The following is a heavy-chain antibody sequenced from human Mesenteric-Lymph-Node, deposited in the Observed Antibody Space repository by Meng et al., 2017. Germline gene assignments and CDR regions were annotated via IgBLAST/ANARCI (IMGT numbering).Heavy chain of an antibody. D-gene: IGHD3-10*01. CDR3: ARAGNYYGSGSYYFPPTPYVDY. Sequence: GESLKISCAASGFTFSSKSMNWVRQAPGKGLEWVSSISSSSSYIYYTDSVKGRFTISRDNAKNSLYLQMNSLRAEDTAVYYCARAGNYYGSGSYYFPPTPYVDYWGQGTLVTVSS. J-gene: IGHJ4*02. CDR1: GFTFSSKS. V-gene: IGHV3-21*01. CDR2: ISSSSSYI.